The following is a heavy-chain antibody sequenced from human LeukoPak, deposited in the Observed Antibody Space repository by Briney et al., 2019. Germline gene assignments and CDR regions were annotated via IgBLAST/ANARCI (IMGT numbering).Heavy chain of an antibody. CDR1: GYTFTGYY. D-gene: IGHD2-2*01. Sequence: ASVKVSCKASGYTFTGYYMHWVRQAPGQGLEWMGWINPNSGDTNYAQKFQGRVTMTRDTSISTAYMELSRLRSDDTAVYYCARERCSSTSCLNYFDYWGRGTLVTVSS. V-gene: IGHV1-2*02. J-gene: IGHJ4*02. CDR3: ARERCSSTSCLNYFDY. CDR2: INPNSGDT.